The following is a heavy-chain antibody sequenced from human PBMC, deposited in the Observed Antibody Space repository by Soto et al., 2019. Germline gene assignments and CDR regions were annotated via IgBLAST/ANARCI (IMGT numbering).Heavy chain of an antibody. D-gene: IGHD2-15*01. Sequence: EVQVLESGGGLVQPGGSLRLSCAASGFTFSSDAMSWVRQAPGKGLEWVSGISGRGGSTYYADSVKGRFTISRDNSKNTLYLQMNSLRAEDTAVYYCAKSPYCSGGSCYGEHNWYFDLWGRGTLVTVSS. J-gene: IGHJ2*01. V-gene: IGHV3-23*01. CDR2: ISGRGGST. CDR1: GFTFSSDA. CDR3: AKSPYCSGGSCYGEHNWYFDL.